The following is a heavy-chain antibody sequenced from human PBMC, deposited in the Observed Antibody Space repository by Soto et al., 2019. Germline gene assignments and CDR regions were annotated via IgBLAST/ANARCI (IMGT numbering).Heavy chain of an antibody. D-gene: IGHD3-10*01. V-gene: IGHV4-30-4*01. J-gene: IGHJ4*02. CDR1: GGSISSGDYY. Sequence: SETLSLTCTVSGGSISSGDYYWSWIRQPPGKGLEWIGYIYYSGSTYYNPSLKSRVTISVDTSKNQFSLKLSSVTAADTAVYYCARWRQVRGVDTQIRYFDYWGQGTLVTVSS. CDR3: ARWRQVRGVDTQIRYFDY. CDR2: IYYSGST.